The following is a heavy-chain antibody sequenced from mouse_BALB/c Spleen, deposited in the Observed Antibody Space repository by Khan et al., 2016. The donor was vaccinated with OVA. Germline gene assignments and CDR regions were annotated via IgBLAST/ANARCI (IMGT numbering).Heavy chain of an antibody. V-gene: IGHV1-26*01. CDR2: INPYNGGT. CDR1: GYSFTGYT. J-gene: IGHJ3*01. D-gene: IGHD2-13*01. CDR3: VTAASYGDYVEAWFAY. Sequence: EVQLQQSGPELVKPGASMKMSCKASGYSFTGYTMNWVKQSRVKNLEWIGLINPYNGGTAYNLKFGGKATLTVDKSSNTAYMELLSLTSEDSAVYYWVTAASYGDYVEAWFAYWGQGTLVTVSA.